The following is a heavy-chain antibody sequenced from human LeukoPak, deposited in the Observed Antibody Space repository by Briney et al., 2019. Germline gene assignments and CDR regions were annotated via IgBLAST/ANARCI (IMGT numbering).Heavy chain of an antibody. CDR3: AKSGYNRFDY. J-gene: IGHJ4*02. CDR2: ISGSGSGGST. V-gene: IGHV3-23*01. Sequence: PGGSLRLSCAASGFTFSSSAMSWVRQAPGKGLEWVSSISGSGSGGSTYYADSVKGRFTISKDNSKNTLYLQMNSLIAKDTAVYYCAKSGYNRFDYWGQGTRVTVSS. D-gene: IGHD5-24*01. CDR1: GFTFSSSA.